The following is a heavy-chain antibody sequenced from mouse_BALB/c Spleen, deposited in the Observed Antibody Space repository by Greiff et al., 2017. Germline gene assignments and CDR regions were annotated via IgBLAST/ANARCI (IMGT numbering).Heavy chain of an antibody. D-gene: IGHD1-1*01. CDR1: GFTFSSYT. CDR2: ISSGGSYT. CDR3: TRDYGSSLDY. Sequence: EVMLVESGGGLVKPGGSLKLSCAASGFTFSSYTMSWVRQTPEKRLEWVATISSGGSYTYYPDSVKGRFTISRDNAKNTLYLQMSSLKSEDTAMYYCTRDYGSSLDYWGQGTTLTVSS. V-gene: IGHV5-6-4*01. J-gene: IGHJ2*01.